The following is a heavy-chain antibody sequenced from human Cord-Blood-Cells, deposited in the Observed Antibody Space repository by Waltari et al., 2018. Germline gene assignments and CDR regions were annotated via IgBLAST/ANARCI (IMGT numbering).Heavy chain of an antibody. CDR1: GFTFSGSA. CDR2: SRSKANSYAT. V-gene: IGHV3-73*02. Sequence: EVQLVESGGGLVQPGGSLKLSCAASGFTFSGSAMPWVRQASGKGLEWVGRSRSKANSYATAYAASVKGRFTISRDDSKNTAYLQMNSLKTEDTAVYYCTRPNWNDDYWGQGTLVTVSS. D-gene: IGHD1-20*01. CDR3: TRPNWNDDY. J-gene: IGHJ4*02.